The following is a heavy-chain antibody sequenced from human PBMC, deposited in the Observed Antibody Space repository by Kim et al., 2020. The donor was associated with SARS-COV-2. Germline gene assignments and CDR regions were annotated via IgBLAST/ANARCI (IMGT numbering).Heavy chain of an antibody. Sequence: GGSLRLSCAASGFTFSSCAMSWVRQAPGKGLEWVSAIGTSGGITFYAYSVKGRFIISRDNSKSTLYLQMSSLRADDTAVYYCAKDGTWGGFDSWGQGTLV. CDR2: IGTSGGIT. D-gene: IGHD3-16*01. V-gene: IGHV3-23*01. CDR3: AKDGTWGGFDS. CDR1: GFTFSSCA. J-gene: IGHJ4*02.